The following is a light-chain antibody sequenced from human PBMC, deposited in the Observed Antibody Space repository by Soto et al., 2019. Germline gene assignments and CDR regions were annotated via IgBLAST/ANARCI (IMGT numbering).Light chain of an antibody. CDR3: HQYNSYPIT. CDR1: QSISSW. J-gene: IGKJ5*01. V-gene: IGKV1-5*03. CDR2: RAS. Sequence: DIQMTQSPSTLSASVGDRVTITCRASQSISSWLAWYQQKPGKAPKLLIYRASSLESGVPSRFSGSGSGTAFTLTISSLQPDDFATYYCHQYNSYPITFGQGTRLEIK.